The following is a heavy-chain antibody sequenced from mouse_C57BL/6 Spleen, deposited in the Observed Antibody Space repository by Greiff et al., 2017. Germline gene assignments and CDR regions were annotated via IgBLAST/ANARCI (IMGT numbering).Heavy chain of an antibody. D-gene: IGHD1-1*01. CDR2: ISYDGSN. Sequence: EVQLQQSGPGLVKPSQSLSLTCSVTGYSITSGYYWNWIRQFPGNKLEWMGYISYDGSNNYNPSLKNRISITRDTSKNQFFLKLNSVTTEDTATYYCARAGYYGDFDYWGQGTTLTVSS. V-gene: IGHV3-6*01. CDR1: GYSITSGYY. J-gene: IGHJ2*01. CDR3: ARAGYYGDFDY.